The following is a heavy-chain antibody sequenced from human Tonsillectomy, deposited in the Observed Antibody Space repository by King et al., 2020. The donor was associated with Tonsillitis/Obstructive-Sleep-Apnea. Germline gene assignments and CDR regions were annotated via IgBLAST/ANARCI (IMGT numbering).Heavy chain of an antibody. V-gene: IGHV4-59*01. CDR1: GGSISSYY. CDR3: ARDHCSSTSCYGNYYYMDV. J-gene: IGHJ6*03. Sequence: QLQESGPGLVKPSETLSLTCTVSGGSISSYYWSWIRQPPGKGLEWIGYIFYSGSTNYNPSLKIRVTISVDTSKTQFSLKLSSVTAADTAVYYCARDHCSSTSCYGNYYYMDVWGKGTTVTVSS. CDR2: IFYSGST. D-gene: IGHD2-2*01.